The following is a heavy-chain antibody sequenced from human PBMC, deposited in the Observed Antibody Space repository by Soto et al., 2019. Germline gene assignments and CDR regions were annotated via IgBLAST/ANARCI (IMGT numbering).Heavy chain of an antibody. D-gene: IGHD3-16*02. V-gene: IGHV4-31*03. CDR3: ARDGGAYDYVWGSYRFGPPSYGMDV. CDR2: IYYSGST. Sequence: SETLSLTCTVSGGSISSGGYYWSWIRQHPGKGLEWIGYIYYSGSTYYNPSLKSRVTISVDTSKNQFSLKLSSVTAADTAVYYCARDGGAYDYVWGSYRFGPPSYGMDVWGQGTTVTVSS. J-gene: IGHJ6*02. CDR1: GGSISSGGYY.